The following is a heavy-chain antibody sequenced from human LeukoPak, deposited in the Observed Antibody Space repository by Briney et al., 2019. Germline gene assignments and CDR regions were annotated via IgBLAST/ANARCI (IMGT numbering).Heavy chain of an antibody. D-gene: IGHD5-18*01. CDR1: GFTFDDYT. CDR2: ISWDGGST. CDR3: AKDRIAMGVYYYYYMDV. J-gene: IGHJ6*03. Sequence: GGSLRLSCAASGFTFDDYTMHWVRQAPGKGLEWVSLISWDGGSTYYADSVKGRFTISRDNSKNSLYLQMNSLRTGDTALYYCAKDRIAMGVYYYYYMDVWGKGTTVTVSS. V-gene: IGHV3-43*01.